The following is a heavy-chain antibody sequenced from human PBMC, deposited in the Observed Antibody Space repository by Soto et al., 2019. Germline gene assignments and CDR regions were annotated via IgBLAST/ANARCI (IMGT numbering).Heavy chain of an antibody. CDR2: ISYDGSNR. CDR3: AKDTYYYDTTGYYVYDF. D-gene: IGHD3-22*01. Sequence: GGSLRLSCAASGFTFSSYGIHWVRQAPGRGLEWMAVISYDGSNRNYADNVKGRFTISRDNSKNTVFLQMNSLRPEDTDVYYCAKDTYYYDTTGYYVYDFWGQGTLVTVSS. J-gene: IGHJ4*02. CDR1: GFTFSSYG. V-gene: IGHV3-30*18.